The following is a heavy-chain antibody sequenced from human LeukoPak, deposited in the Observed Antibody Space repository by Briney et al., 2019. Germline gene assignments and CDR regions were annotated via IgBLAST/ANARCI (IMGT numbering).Heavy chain of an antibody. CDR2: IYDSGTT. CDR3: AKGGVAVADLKYYFDY. D-gene: IGHD6-19*01. Sequence: GGSLRLSCAASGFTVSTNYMSWVRQAPGKGLEWVSIIYDSGTTHYADSVKGRFTISRDNSKNTLYLQMNSLRAEDTAVYYCAKGGVAVADLKYYFDYWGQGTLVTVSS. CDR1: GFTVSTNY. J-gene: IGHJ4*02. V-gene: IGHV3-53*01.